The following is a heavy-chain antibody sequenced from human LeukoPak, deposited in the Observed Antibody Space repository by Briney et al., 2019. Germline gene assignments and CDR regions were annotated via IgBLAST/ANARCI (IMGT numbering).Heavy chain of an antibody. J-gene: IGHJ4*02. V-gene: IGHV4-34*01. Sequence: PLETLSLTCTVSGDSISGYFWSWIRQPPGKGLEWIGEINHSGSTNYNPSLKSRVTISVDTSKNQFSLKLSSVTAADTAVYYCAREPAGFFDYWGQGTLVTVSS. CDR3: AREPAGFFDY. CDR2: INHSGST. CDR1: GDSISGYF.